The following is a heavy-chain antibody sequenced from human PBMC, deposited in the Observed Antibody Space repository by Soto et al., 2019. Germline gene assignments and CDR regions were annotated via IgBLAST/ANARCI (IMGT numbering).Heavy chain of an antibody. Sequence: SETLSLTCAVSGGSITTYYWSWVRQPPGRGLEWIGYIYHSGSTNYNPSLKSRVTISIDTSKNQFSLKLSSVTAADTAVYYCARGGSVIGPWGQGTLVTVSS. D-gene: IGHD5-12*01. J-gene: IGHJ5*02. V-gene: IGHV4-59*01. CDR3: ARGGSVIGP. CDR2: IYHSGST. CDR1: GGSITTYY.